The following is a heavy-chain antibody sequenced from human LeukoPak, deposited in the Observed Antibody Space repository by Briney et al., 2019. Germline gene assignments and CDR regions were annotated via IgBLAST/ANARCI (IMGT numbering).Heavy chain of an antibody. CDR3: ARALYSPYSSGHFDY. V-gene: IGHV4-59*01. CDR1: GGSLSSYY. Sequence: SETLSLTCTVSGGSLSSYYWSWIRQPPGKGLEWIGYIYYSGSTNYNPSLKSRVTISVDTSKNQFSLKLSSVTAADTAVYYCARALYSPYSSGHFDYWGQGTLVTVSS. J-gene: IGHJ4*02. D-gene: IGHD6-19*01. CDR2: IYYSGST.